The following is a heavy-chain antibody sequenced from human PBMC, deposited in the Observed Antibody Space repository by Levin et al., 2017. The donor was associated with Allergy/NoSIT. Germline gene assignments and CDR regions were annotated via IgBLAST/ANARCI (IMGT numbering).Heavy chain of an antibody. J-gene: IGHJ4*02. Sequence: SQTLSLPCSLSGDSVSSNSAAWNWIRQSPSIGLSWLGRTYYRSKWSYDYALSVKSRITINPDTSKNQFSLQLNSVTPEDTAVYYCARGTAGGSWVWAQGTLVTVSS. CDR2: TYYRSKWSY. D-gene: IGHD6-13*01. V-gene: IGHV6-1*01. CDR1: GDSVSSNSAA. CDR3: ARGTAGGSWV.